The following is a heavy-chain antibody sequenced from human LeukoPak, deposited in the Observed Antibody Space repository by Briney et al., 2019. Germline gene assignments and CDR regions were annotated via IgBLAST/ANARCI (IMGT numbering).Heavy chain of an antibody. V-gene: IGHV1-18*01. CDR3: ARAPRRVRGYSYGTHFCFDY. J-gene: IGHJ4*02. D-gene: IGHD5-18*01. CDR2: ISAYNGNT. CDR1: GYTFTSYG. Sequence: VASVKVSCKASGYTFTSYGISWVRQAPGQGLEWMGWISAYNGNTNYAQKLQGRVTMTTDTSTSTAYMELRSLRSDDTAVYYCARAPRRVRGYSYGTHFCFDYWGQGTLVTVSS.